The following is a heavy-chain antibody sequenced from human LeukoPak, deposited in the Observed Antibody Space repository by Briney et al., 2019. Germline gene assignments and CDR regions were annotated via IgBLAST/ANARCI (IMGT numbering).Heavy chain of an antibody. CDR2: ISYDGTNK. J-gene: IGHJ3*02. V-gene: IGHV3-30*03. D-gene: IGHD5-12*01. Sequence: PGGSLRLSCAASGFTFSTYGMHWVRQAPGKGLEWVALISYDGTNKYYADSVEGRFTISRDNSKNTLYLQMNSLRAEDTAVYYCAAPPPPIYSGYDWGGAFDIWGQGTMVTVSS. CDR1: GFTFSTYG. CDR3: AAPPPPIYSGYDWGGAFDI.